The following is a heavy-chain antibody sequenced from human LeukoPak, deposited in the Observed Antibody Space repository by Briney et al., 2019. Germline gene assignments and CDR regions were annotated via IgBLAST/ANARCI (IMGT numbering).Heavy chain of an antibody. V-gene: IGHV2-5*02. D-gene: IGHD5-18*01. J-gene: IGHJ4*02. CDR3: AHEGYSYGYVPGGPFDY. CDR2: IYWDDDK. CDR1: GFSLSTSGVG. Sequence: SVPTLVNPTQTLTLTCTFSGFSLSTSGVGVGWIRQPPGKALEWLALIYWDDDKRYSPSLKSRLTITKDTSKNQVVLTMTNMDPVDTATYNCAHEGYSYGYVPGGPFDYWGQGTLVTVSS.